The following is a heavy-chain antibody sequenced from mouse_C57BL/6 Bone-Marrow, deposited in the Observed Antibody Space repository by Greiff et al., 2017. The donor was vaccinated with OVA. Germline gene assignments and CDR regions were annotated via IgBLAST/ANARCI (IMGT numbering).Heavy chain of an antibody. Sequence: VHVKQSVAELVRPGASVKLSCTASGFNIKNTYMHWVKQRPEQGLEWIGRIDPANGNTKYAPKFQGKATITADTSSNTAYLQLSSLTSEDTAIYYCARDYGYDHYYAMDYWGQGTSVTVSS. CDR1: GFNIKNTY. D-gene: IGHD2-2*01. CDR3: ARDYGYDHYYAMDY. V-gene: IGHV14-3*01. CDR2: IDPANGNT. J-gene: IGHJ4*01.